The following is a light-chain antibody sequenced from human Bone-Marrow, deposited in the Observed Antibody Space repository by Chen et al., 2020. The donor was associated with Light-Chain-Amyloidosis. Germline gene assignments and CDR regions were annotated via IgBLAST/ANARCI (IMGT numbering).Light chain of an antibody. V-gene: IGLV3-21*02. J-gene: IGLJ3*02. CDR2: DDS. Sequence: SYVLTQPSSVSVAPGQTATIACGGNNIGSTSVYWYQQTPGQAPLLVVYDDSDRPSGIPGRLSGSNSGNTATLTISRVEAGDEADYCCQVWDRSSDRPVFGGGTKLTVL. CDR1: NIGSTS. CDR3: QVWDRSSDRPV.